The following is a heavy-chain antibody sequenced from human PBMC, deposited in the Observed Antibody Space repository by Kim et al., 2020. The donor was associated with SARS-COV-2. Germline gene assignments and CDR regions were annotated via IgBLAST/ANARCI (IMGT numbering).Heavy chain of an antibody. V-gene: IGHV3-49*03. Sequence: GGSLRLSCTASGFTFGDYAMSWFRQAPGKGLEWVGFIRSKAYGGTTEYAASVKGRFTISRDDSKSIAYLQMNSLKTEDTAVYYCTRGPQWLVHAPDFYWYFDLWGRGTLVTVSS. D-gene: IGHD6-19*01. CDR1: GFTFGDYA. CDR2: IRSKAYGGTT. J-gene: IGHJ2*01. CDR3: TRGPQWLVHAPDFYWYFDL.